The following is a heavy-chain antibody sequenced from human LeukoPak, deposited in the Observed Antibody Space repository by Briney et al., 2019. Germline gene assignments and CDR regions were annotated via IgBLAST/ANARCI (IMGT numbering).Heavy chain of an antibody. CDR1: GFTFSSYA. CDR2: ISGSGGST. J-gene: IGHJ6*03. CDR3: AKGSGWPAPKSYYMDV. D-gene: IGHD6-19*01. V-gene: IGHV3-23*01. Sequence: PGGSLRLSCAASGFTFSSYAMSWVRQAPGKGLEWVSAISGSGGSTYYADSVKGRFTISRDNSKNTLYLLMNSLRAEDTAVYYCAKGSGWPAPKSYYMDVWGKGTTVTVSS.